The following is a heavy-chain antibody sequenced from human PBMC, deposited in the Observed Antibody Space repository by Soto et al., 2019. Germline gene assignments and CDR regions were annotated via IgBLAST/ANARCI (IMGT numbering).Heavy chain of an antibody. V-gene: IGHV2-5*01. D-gene: IGHD2-8*01. CDR3: ASLGFGSQIAGYCSNGVCYACDI. J-gene: IGHJ3*02. CDR1: GFSLSTSAVG. CDR2: IYWNDDK. Sequence: QITLKESGPTLVKLTQTLTVTCTFSGFSLSTSAVGVGWIRQPPGKALEWLALIYWNDDKRYSASLKSRLTITKDTSKNQVVLTMTNRDPVDTATYYCASLGFGSQIAGYCSNGVCYACDIWGQGTKVTVSS.